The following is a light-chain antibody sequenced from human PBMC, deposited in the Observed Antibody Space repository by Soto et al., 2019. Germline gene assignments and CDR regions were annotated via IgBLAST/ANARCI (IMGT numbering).Light chain of an antibody. J-gene: IGKJ2*01. V-gene: IGKV2-30*01. CDR1: QSLVNSHGNTC. CDR2: KVS. CDR3: MQYSHWPHT. Sequence: DVVMTQSPLSLPVTLGQPASISCRSSQSLVNSHGNTCLMWFLQRPGQSPRRLIDKVSNRDSGVPDRFSGSGSNTDFTLEISTVEAEDVGVYYCMQYSHWPHTFGQGTKLEIK.